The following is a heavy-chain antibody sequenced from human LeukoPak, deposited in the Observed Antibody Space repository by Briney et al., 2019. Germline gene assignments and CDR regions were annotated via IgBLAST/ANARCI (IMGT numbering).Heavy chain of an antibody. CDR2: ISVYNGNT. J-gene: IGHJ4*02. CDR1: GYTYTSYG. V-gene: IGHV1-18*01. CDR3: AREYSSGSVFDY. D-gene: IGHD6-19*01. Sequence: ASVKVSCKASGYTYTSYGISWVRQAPGQGLEWMGWISVYNGNTNYAQKLQGRVTMTTDTSTSTAYMELRSLRSDDTAVYYCAREYSSGSVFDYWGQGTLVTVSS.